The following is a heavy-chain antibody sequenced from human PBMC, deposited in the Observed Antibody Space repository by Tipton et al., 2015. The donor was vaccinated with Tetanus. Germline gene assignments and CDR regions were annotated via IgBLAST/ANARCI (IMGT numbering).Heavy chain of an antibody. CDR1: GFTFSTYW. V-gene: IGHV3-7*01. CDR3: ARDTYDYVWGSYRFIPIDY. J-gene: IGHJ4*02. CDR2: IKGDGSEK. D-gene: IGHD3-16*02. Sequence: SLRLSCAASGFTFSTYWMTWVRQAPGKGLEWVANIKGDGSEKYYVDSVKGRFTISRDNAKNSLYLQMSSLGAEDTAMYYCARDTYDYVWGSYRFIPIDYWGQGTLVTVSS.